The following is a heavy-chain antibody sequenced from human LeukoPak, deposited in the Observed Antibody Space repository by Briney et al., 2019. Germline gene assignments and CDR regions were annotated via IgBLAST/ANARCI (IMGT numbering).Heavy chain of an antibody. CDR2: IYSGGST. D-gene: IGHD3-9*01. CDR1: GFTFSSNY. J-gene: IGHJ4*02. V-gene: IGHV3-53*01. CDR3: ARDYYDILTGYYYFDY. Sequence: GGSLRLSCAASGFTFSSNYMSWVRQAPGKGLEWVSVIYSGGSTYYADSVKGRFTISRDNSKNTLYLQMNSLRAEDTAVYYCARDYYDILTGYYYFDYWGQGTLVTVSS.